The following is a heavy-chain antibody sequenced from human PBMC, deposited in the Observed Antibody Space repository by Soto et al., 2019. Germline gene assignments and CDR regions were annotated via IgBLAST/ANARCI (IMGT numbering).Heavy chain of an antibody. D-gene: IGHD3-10*01. Sequence: QVQLVQSGAEVKRPGSSVKVSCKASGDMFRNSAFTWVRQAPGQGLAWMGVIIPLFRKTNVAQNFQGRVTFTADESTSSLYMEASSLTSEDTAVHYCARARLSNGDPNIYFFYGLDVWGQGTTITVSS. V-gene: IGHV1-69*01. J-gene: IGHJ6*02. CDR1: GDMFRNSA. CDR3: ARARLSNGDPNIYFFYGLDV. CDR2: IIPLFRKT.